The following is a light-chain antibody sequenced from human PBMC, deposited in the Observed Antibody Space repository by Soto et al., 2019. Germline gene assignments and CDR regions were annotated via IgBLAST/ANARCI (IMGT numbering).Light chain of an antibody. CDR3: LQDYNFPLT. J-gene: IGKJ4*02. V-gene: IGKV1-6*01. Sequence: AIQMTQSPSSLSASVGDRVTITCRASQGIRNDLGWYQQKPGKAPKLMIYATSSLQIGVPSRFSGSVSGTDFTLTISSLHPEDFATYYCLQDYNFPLTFGGGTKVEIK. CDR2: ATS. CDR1: QGIRND.